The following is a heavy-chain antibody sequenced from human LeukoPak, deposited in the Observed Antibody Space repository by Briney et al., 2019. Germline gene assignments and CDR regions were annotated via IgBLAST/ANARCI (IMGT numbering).Heavy chain of an antibody. D-gene: IGHD6-6*01. CDR1: GGSFSGYY. J-gene: IGHJ4*02. V-gene: IGHV4-34*01. Sequence: SGTLSLTCAVYGGSFSGYYWSWIRQPPGKGLEWIGEINHSGSTNYNPSLKSRVTISVDTSKNQFSLKLSSVTAADTAVYYCARGLRIAARLRDYWGQGTLVTVSS. CDR3: ARGLRIAARLRDY. CDR2: INHSGST.